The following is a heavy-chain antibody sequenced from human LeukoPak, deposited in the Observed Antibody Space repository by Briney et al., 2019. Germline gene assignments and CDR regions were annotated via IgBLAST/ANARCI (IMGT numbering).Heavy chain of an antibody. Sequence: SETLSLTCTVSGGSISSYYWSWIRQPPGKGLEWIGYIYYSGSTNYNPSLKSRATISVDTSKNQFSLKLSSVTAADTAVYYCARMRVRGVFLYYFDYWGQGTLVTVSS. D-gene: IGHD3-10*01. CDR3: ARMRVRGVFLYYFDY. CDR1: GGSISSYY. CDR2: IYYSGST. V-gene: IGHV4-59*12. J-gene: IGHJ4*02.